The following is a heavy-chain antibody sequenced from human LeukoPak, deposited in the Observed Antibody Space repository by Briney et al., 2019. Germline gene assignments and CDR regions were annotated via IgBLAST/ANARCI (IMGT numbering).Heavy chain of an antibody. Sequence: ASVKVSCKASGFTFTGYYMHWVRQAPGQGLEWMGIINPSSGSTSYAQKFHGKITMTGDTSTSTVYMDLNSLTSEDTAVYYCARGPHSSSWPDIPRDYWGQGTLVTVSS. CDR3: ARGPHSSSWPDIPRDY. CDR2: INPSSGST. J-gene: IGHJ4*02. CDR1: GFTFTGYY. D-gene: IGHD6-13*01. V-gene: IGHV1-46*01.